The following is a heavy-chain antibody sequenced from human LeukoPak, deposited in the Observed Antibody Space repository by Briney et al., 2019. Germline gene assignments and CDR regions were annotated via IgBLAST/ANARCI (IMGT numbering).Heavy chain of an antibody. CDR1: GGSISSGSYY. Sequence: PSETLSLTCTVSGGSISSGSYYWSWIRQPAGKGLEWIGHIYTSGSTNYNPSLKSRVTISVDTSKNQVSLKLRSVTAADTAVYYCARTTEGYAGGPGYSYYYYMDVWGKGTTVTISS. CDR3: ARTTEGYAGGPGYSYYYYMDV. CDR2: IYTSGST. J-gene: IGHJ6*03. D-gene: IGHD5-12*01. V-gene: IGHV4-61*09.